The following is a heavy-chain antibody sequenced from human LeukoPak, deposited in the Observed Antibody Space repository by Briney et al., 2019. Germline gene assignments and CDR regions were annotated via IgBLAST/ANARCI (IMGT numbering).Heavy chain of an antibody. CDR1: GGTFSSYA. J-gene: IGHJ6*02. D-gene: IGHD3-10*01. CDR2: IIPIFGTA. CDR3: ARATSSKGSSGLYYYYGMDV. V-gene: IGHV1-69*13. Sequence: GASVKVSCKASGGTFSSYAISWVRQAPGQGLEWMGGIIPIFGTANYAQKFQGRVTITADESTSTAYMELSSLRSEDTAVYYCARATSSKGSSGLYYYYGMDVWGQGTTVTVSS.